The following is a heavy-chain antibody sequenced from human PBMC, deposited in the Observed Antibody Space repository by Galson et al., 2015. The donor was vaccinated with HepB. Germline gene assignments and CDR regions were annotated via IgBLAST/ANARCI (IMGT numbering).Heavy chain of an antibody. V-gene: IGHV3-7*01. D-gene: IGHD6-13*01. CDR3: VTHTDSSSWYRAHDY. CDR2: VKQDGSEK. Sequence: SLRLSCAASGFTFSSYWMTWVRQAPGKGLEWVANVKQDGSEKNYVDSVKGRFTISRDNAKNSLYLQMNSLGAEDTAVYYCVTHTDSSSWYRAHDYWGQGTLVTVSS. J-gene: IGHJ4*02. CDR1: GFTFSSYW.